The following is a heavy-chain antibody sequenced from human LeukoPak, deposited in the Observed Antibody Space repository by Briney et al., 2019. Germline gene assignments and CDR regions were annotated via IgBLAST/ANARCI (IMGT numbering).Heavy chain of an antibody. Sequence: SETLSLTCTVSGGSISSYYWSWIRQPAGKGLEWIGRIYTSGSTNYNPSLKSRVTMSVDTSKNQFSLKLSSVTAADTAVYYCAREGTGGYYYYYYMDVWGKGTTVTVSS. J-gene: IGHJ6*03. V-gene: IGHV4-4*07. D-gene: IGHD2-8*02. CDR1: GGSISSYY. CDR2: IYTSGST. CDR3: AREGTGGYYYYYYMDV.